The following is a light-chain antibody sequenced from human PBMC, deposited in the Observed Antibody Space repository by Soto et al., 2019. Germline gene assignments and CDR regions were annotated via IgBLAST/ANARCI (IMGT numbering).Light chain of an antibody. CDR1: SSDVGGYNY. Sequence: QSVLTQSASVSGSPGQSITISCTGTSSDVGGYNYVSWYQQHPGKAPKLMIYDVSNRPSGVSNRFSGSKSGNTASLTISGLQAEDEADYYCSSYTSNTTHIFGGGTKLTVL. V-gene: IGLV2-14*01. CDR2: DVS. CDR3: SSYTSNTTHI. J-gene: IGLJ2*01.